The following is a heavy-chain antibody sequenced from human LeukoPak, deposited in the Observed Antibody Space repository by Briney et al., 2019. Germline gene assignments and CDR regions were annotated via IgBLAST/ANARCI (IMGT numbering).Heavy chain of an antibody. CDR2: IESKTDGGTT. Sequence: GGSLRLSCAASGFTFDNAWVSWVRQAPGKGLEWVGRIESKTDGGTTNYAAPVKGRFTISRDDSENTLYLQMNSLKTEDTAVYYCTTPFYSGSGSYYNAFDIWGQGTVVTVSS. CDR3: TTPFYSGSGSYYNAFDI. V-gene: IGHV3-15*04. J-gene: IGHJ3*02. D-gene: IGHD3-10*01. CDR1: GFTFDNAW.